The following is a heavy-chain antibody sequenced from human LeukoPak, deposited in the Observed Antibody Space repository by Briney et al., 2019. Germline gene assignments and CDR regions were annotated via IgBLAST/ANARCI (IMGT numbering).Heavy chain of an antibody. CDR1: GFTFSNYA. CDR2: ISDSGGST. V-gene: IGHV3-23*01. D-gene: IGHD3-10*01. Sequence: PGGSLRLSCAASGFTFSNYAMTWVRQAPGKGLEWVSGISDSGGSTYYADSAKGRFTISRDNSKNTLYLQMNSLRAEDTAVYYCAKSLSGGGYYFEYWGQGTLVTVSS. CDR3: AKSLSGGGYYFEY. J-gene: IGHJ4*02.